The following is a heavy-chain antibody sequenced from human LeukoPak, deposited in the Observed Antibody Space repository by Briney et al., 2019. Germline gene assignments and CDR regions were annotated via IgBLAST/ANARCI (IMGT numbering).Heavy chain of an antibody. CDR3: ASSYCGGDCYSSVTYTIDY. Sequence: TSETLSLTCTVSGGSISSYYWSWIRQPPGKGLEWIGYIYYSGSTNYNPSLKSRVTISVDTSKNQFSLKLSSVTAADTAVYYCASSYCGGDCYSSVTYTIDYWGQGTLVTVSS. V-gene: IGHV4-59*13. CDR1: GGSISSYY. CDR2: IYYSGST. J-gene: IGHJ4*02. D-gene: IGHD2-21*02.